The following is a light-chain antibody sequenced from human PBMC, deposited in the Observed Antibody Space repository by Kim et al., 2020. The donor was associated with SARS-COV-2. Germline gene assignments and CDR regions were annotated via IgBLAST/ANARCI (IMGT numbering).Light chain of an antibody. CDR2: DAS. V-gene: IGKV1-5*01. CDR3: QQHNTYPYT. CDR1: QSISTW. Sequence: DIQMTQSPSTLSASVGDRVTITCRASQSISTWLAWYQKKPGKAPNLLIYDASSLESGVPSRFSGSGSGTEFTLTISSLQPDDFATYYCQQHNTYPYTFGQGTKLEIK. J-gene: IGKJ2*01.